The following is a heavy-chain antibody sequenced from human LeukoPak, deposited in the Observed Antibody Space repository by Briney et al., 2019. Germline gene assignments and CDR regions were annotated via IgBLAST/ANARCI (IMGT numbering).Heavy chain of an antibody. V-gene: IGHV3-43*01. D-gene: IGHD3-3*01. CDR2: ISWDGGST. Sequence: GGSLRLSCAASGYTFDDYTMHWVRQAPGKGLEWVSLISWDGGSTYYADSVKGRFTISRDNSKNSLYLQMNSLRTEDTALYYCAKDLRSVTYFDYWGQGTLVTVSS. CDR1: GYTFDDYT. CDR3: AKDLRSVTYFDY. J-gene: IGHJ4*02.